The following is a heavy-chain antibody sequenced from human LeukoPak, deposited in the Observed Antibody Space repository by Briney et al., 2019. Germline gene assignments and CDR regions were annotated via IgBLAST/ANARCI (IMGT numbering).Heavy chain of an antibody. Sequence: GGSLRLSCAASGFTFSSYAMSWVRQAPGKGLEWVSAISGSGGSTYYADSVKGRFTISRDNSKNTLYLQMNSLRAEDTAVYYCAKIGGIAYNLNDDWFDPWGQGTLVTVSS. V-gene: IGHV3-23*01. D-gene: IGHD1-1*01. CDR2: ISGSGGST. CDR3: AKIGGIAYNLNDDWFDP. CDR1: GFTFSSYA. J-gene: IGHJ5*02.